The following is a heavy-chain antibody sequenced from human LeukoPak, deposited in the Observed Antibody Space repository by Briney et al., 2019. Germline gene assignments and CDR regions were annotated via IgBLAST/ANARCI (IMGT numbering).Heavy chain of an antibody. CDR3: ARDATEVTRLDS. CDR1: GFSFSSFE. V-gene: IGHV3-48*03. Sequence: GGSLRLSCAASGFSFSSFEMNWVRQAPGKGLEWVSYISSSGSTKYYADSMKGRFTISRDNAKNSLYLQMNSLRAEDTAVYYCARDATEVTRLDSWGQGTLVTVSS. D-gene: IGHD4-23*01. J-gene: IGHJ4*02. CDR2: ISSSGSTK.